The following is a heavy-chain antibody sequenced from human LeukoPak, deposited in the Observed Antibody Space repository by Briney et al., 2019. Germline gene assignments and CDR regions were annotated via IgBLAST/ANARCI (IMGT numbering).Heavy chain of an antibody. V-gene: IGHV1-69-2*01. Sequence: ASVKVSCKVSGYTFTDYYMHWVQQAPGKGLECMGLVDPEDGETIYAEKFQGRVTITADTSTDTAYMELSSLRSEDTAVYYCAIWGPVNPWIDSSGHYHFDYWGQGTLVTVSS. CDR2: VDPEDGET. J-gene: IGHJ4*02. CDR1: GYTFTDYY. CDR3: AIWGPVNPWIDSSGHYHFDY. D-gene: IGHD3-22*01.